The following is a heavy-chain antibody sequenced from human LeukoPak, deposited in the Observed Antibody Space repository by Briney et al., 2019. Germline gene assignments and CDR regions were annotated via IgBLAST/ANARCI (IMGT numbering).Heavy chain of an antibody. CDR2: TNYSGNT. J-gene: IGHJ6*03. CDR3: ARAVSYSSGWYSTYYYYMDV. CDR1: GGSFTAYY. D-gene: IGHD6-19*01. Sequence: RPSETLSLTCAVSGGSFTAYYWTWVRQPPGKGLEWIGETNYSGNTNYDPSLKSRVTISVDTSKNQFSLKLSSVTAADTAVYYCARAVSYSSGWYSTYYYYMDVWGKGTTVTVSS. V-gene: IGHV4-34*01.